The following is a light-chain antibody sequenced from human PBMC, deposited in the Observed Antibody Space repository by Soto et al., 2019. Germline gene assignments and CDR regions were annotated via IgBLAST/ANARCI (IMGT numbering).Light chain of an antibody. CDR1: QSVSSSS. CDR3: QQYGSSPYT. CDR2: GAS. J-gene: IGKJ2*01. V-gene: IGKV3-20*01. Sequence: EIVLTQSPGTLSLSPGERATLSCRASQSVSSSSSAWYQQKPGQAPRLLIYGASSRATGIPDRFSGSGSGTDFTLTISRLEPEDFAVYYCQQYGSSPYTFGQGTKLEIK.